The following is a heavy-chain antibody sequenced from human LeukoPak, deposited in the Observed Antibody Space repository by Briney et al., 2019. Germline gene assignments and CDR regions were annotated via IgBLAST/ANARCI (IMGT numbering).Heavy chain of an antibody. V-gene: IGHV1-18*04. J-gene: IGHJ6*03. Sequence: CXASXYTFTGYYMHWVRQAPGQGLEWMGWISAYNGNTNYAQKLQGRVTINTDTSTSTAYMELRSLRSDDTAVYYCXXXXXXXXPYYYYMDVWGKGTTVTVSS. CDR2: ISAYNGNT. CDR1: XYTFTGYY. CDR3: XXXXXXXXPYYYYMDV.